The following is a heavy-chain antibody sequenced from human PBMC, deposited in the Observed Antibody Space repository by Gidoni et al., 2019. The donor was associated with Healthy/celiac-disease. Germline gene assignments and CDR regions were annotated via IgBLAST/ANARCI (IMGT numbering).Heavy chain of an antibody. J-gene: IGHJ4*02. CDR2: ISSSSSYI. Sequence: EVQLVESGGGLVKPGGSLRLSCAASGFTFSSYSMNLVRQAPGKGLEWFLAISSSSSYIYYAYSVKDRFTISRDNAKNSLYLQMNSLRAEDTAVDYCARDTVRRNYFYYWGQGTLVTVS. CDR3: ARDTVRRNYFYY. V-gene: IGHV3-21*01. D-gene: IGHD4-17*01. CDR1: GFTFSSYS.